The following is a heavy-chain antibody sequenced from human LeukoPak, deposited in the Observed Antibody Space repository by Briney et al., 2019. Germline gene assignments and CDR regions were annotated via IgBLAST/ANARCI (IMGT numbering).Heavy chain of an antibody. CDR2: IRFDGGNQ. CDR1: GFSFSSYG. Sequence: GRSLRLSCAAFGFSFSSYGMHWVRQAPGKGLEWVASIRFDGGNQYYGEAVKGRFTISRNNAENRLFLQMNNVSAEDTAVYFCARFAASYMDVWGQGTTVTVSS. D-gene: IGHD6-25*01. V-gene: IGHV3-33*08. J-gene: IGHJ6*03. CDR3: ARFAASYMDV.